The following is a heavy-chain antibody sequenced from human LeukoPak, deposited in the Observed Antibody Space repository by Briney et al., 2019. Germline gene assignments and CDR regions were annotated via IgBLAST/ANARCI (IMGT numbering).Heavy chain of an antibody. CDR3: ARQTRYCGGDCNSFDY. CDR1: GYSFTNHW. V-gene: IGHV5-51*01. CDR2: IYPGDSDT. Sequence: GESLKISCKGSGYSFTNHWIGWVRRMPGQGLEWMGIIYPGDSDTRYSPSFQGQVTMSADKSISTAYLQWSSLKASDTAMYYCARQTRYCGGDCNSFDYWGQGTLVTVSP. D-gene: IGHD2-21*02. J-gene: IGHJ4*02.